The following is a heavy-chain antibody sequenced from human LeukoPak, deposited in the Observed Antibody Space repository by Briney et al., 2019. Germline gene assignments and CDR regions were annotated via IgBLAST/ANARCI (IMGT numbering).Heavy chain of an antibody. CDR1: GFTISSYS. CDR3: ARVHSSSWYVGNWFDP. V-gene: IGHV3-21*01. Sequence: PGRSLRLSCAASGFTISSYSMNWVRQAPGKGLEWVSSISSSSSYIYYADSVKGRFTISRDNAKNSLYLQMNSLRAEDTAVYYCARVHSSSWYVGNWFDPWGQGTLVTVSS. J-gene: IGHJ5*02. D-gene: IGHD6-13*01. CDR2: ISSSSSYI.